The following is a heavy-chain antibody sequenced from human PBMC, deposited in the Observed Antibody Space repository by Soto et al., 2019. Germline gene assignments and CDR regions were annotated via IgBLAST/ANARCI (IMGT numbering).Heavy chain of an antibody. V-gene: IGHV3-48*01. Sequence: EVQLVESGGGLVQPGGSLRLSCAASGFTFSSYSMNWVRQAPGKGLEWVSYISSSSSTIYYADSVKGRFTISRDNAKNSLYLQMNSLRAEDTAVYYCARGYSLRIAVHPWAWGQGTLVTVSS. CDR3: ARGYSLRIAVHPWA. D-gene: IGHD6-19*01. CDR2: ISSSSSTI. CDR1: GFTFSSYS. J-gene: IGHJ5*02.